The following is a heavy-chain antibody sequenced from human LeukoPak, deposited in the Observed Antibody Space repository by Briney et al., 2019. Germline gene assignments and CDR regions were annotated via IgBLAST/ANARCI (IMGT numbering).Heavy chain of an antibody. CDR2: INPNSGGT. D-gene: IGHD2-8*01. CDR3: ARDGEYCTNGVCYRDYYYYMDV. CDR1: GYTFTNYA. J-gene: IGHJ6*03. V-gene: IGHV1-2*02. Sequence: GASVKVSCKASGYTFTNYAINWVRQAPGQGLEWMGWINPNSGGTNYAQKFQGRVTMTRDTSISTAYMELSRLRSDDTAVYYCARDGEYCTNGVCYRDYYYYMDVWGKGTTVTVSS.